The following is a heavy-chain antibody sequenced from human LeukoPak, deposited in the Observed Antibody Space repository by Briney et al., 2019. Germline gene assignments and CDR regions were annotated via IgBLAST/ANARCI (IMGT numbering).Heavy chain of an antibody. D-gene: IGHD2-2*01. V-gene: IGHV4-59*01. J-gene: IGHJ3*02. CDR2: IYYSGST. Sequence: NPSETLSLTCTVSGGSISSYYWSWIRQPPGKGLEWIGYIYYSGSTNYNPSLKSRVTISVDTSKNQFSLKLSSVTAADTAVYYCARALPNADAFDIWGQGTMVTVSS. CDR3: ARALPNADAFDI. CDR1: GGSISSYY.